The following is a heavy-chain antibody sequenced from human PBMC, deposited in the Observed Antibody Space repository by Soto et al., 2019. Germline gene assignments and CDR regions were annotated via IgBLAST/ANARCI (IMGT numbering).Heavy chain of an antibody. Sequence: QVQLVQSGAEVKKPGASVKVSCKASGYTFTGYYMHWVRQAPGQGLEWMGWINPNSGGTNYAQKFQGWVTMTRDTSISTAYMELSRLRSDDTAVYYCARDGESWELMTTDLYGMDVWGQGTTVTVSS. CDR2: INPNSGGT. CDR3: ARDGESWELMTTDLYGMDV. D-gene: IGHD4-17*01. V-gene: IGHV1-2*04. J-gene: IGHJ6*02. CDR1: GYTFTGYY.